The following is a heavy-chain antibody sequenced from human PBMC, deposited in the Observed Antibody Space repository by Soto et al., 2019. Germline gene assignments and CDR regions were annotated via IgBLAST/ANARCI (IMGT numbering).Heavy chain of an antibody. D-gene: IGHD3-22*01. CDR3: ALRSMPVVPEC. J-gene: IGHJ4*02. V-gene: IGHV4-59*01. CDR1: GDSISSYY. Sequence: QVQLQESGPGLVKPSETLSLTCAVSGDSISSYYCMWIRQPPGKGLESIGYLYYGRSANYNPSLTSRDPLSVDTSTNQCSLTLSSMTAAATAVDSCALRSMPVVPECWGPGTLVTVSS. CDR2: LYYGRSA.